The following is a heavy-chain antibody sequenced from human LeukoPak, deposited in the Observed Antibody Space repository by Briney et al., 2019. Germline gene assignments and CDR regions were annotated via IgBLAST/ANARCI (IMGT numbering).Heavy chain of an antibody. CDR3: AREDIVVVPAELDY. Sequence: GGSLRLSCAASGFTFSSYSMNWVRQAPGKGLEWVSSISSSSSYIYYADSVKGRFTISRDNAKNSLYLQMNSLRAEDTAVYYCAREDIVVVPAELDYWGQGTLVTVSS. CDR1: GFTFSSYS. J-gene: IGHJ4*02. V-gene: IGHV3-21*01. D-gene: IGHD2-2*01. CDR2: ISSSSSYI.